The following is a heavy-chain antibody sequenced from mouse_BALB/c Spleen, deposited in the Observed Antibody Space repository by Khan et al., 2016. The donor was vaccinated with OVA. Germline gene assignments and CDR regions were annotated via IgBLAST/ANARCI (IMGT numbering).Heavy chain of an antibody. CDR2: IYPGSGST. V-gene: IGHV1-77*01. CDR1: GYTFSDYV. J-gene: IGHJ3*01. Sequence: QVQLQQSGPELVKPGAPVKMSCKASGYTFSDYVISWVKLRTGQGLEWIGEIYPGSGSTYYNEKFKGKATLTADKSSNTAYMQLSSLTSEDSAVYFCARSYDGAWFAYWGQGTLVTVS. CDR3: ARSYDGAWFAY. D-gene: IGHD1-1*01.